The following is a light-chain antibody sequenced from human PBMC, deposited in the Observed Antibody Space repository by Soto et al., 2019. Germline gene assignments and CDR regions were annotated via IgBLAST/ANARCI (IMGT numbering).Light chain of an antibody. CDR3: QQYGSSPRT. V-gene: IGKV3-20*01. J-gene: IGKJ1*01. CDR2: GAS. Sequence: IVLTKSPCTLALSPVGRVLLSCSASQSVSSSYLAWYQQKPGQAPRLLIYGASSRATGIPDRFSGSGSGTDFTLTISRLEPEDFAVYYCQQYGSSPRTFGQGTKVDI. CDR1: QSVSSSY.